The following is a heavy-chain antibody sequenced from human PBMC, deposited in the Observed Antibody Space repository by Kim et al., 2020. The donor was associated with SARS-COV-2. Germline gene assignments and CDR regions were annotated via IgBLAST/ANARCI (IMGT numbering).Heavy chain of an antibody. CDR2: IYYSGST. D-gene: IGHD3-3*01. CDR1: GGSISSGGYY. Sequence: SETLSLTCTVSGGSISSGGYYWSWIRQHPGKGLEWIGYIYYSGSTYYNPSLKSRVTISVDTSKNQLSLKLSSVTAADTAVYYCASATTVFGVVIRSFDYWGQGTLVTVSS. J-gene: IGHJ4*02. CDR3: ASATTVFGVVIRSFDY. V-gene: IGHV4-31*03.